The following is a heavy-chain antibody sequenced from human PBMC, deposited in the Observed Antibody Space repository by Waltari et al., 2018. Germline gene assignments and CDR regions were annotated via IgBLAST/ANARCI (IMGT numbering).Heavy chain of an antibody. J-gene: IGHJ2*01. CDR3: ARDVKPGISWWYFDL. V-gene: IGHV3-64*07. CDR2: ISVNGGST. Sequence: EVQLVESGGGLVQTGGSLRISGAASGFTCSSYAINWVRKAPWTGLEYVSAISVNGGSTYYADSVKGRFTISRDNSKNTLYLQMGSLRSEDMAVYYCARDVKPGISWWYFDLWGRGTLVTVSS. CDR1: GFTCSSYA. D-gene: IGHD6-13*01.